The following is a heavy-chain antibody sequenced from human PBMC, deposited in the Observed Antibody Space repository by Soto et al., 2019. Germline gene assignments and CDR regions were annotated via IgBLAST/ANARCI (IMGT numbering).Heavy chain of an antibody. J-gene: IGHJ4*02. CDR2: ISYDGSNK. V-gene: IGHV3-30-3*01. D-gene: IGHD3-22*01. CDR1: GFTFSSYA. Sequence: VQLVESGGGVVQPGRSLRLSCAASGFTFSSYAMHWVRQAPGKGLEWVAVISYDGSNKYYADSVKGRFTISRDNSKNTLYLQMNSLRAEDTAVYYCARDGGYYDSSGYSDYLDYWGQGTLVTVSS. CDR3: ARDGGYYDSSGYSDYLDY.